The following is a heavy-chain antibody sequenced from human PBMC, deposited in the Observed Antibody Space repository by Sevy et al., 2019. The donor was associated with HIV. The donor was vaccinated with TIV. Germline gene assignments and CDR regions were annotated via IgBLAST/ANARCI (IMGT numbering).Heavy chain of an antibody. CDR1: GFTFSSYW. Sequence: GGSLRLSCAASGFTFSSYWMSWVRQAPGKGLEWVANIKQDGSEKYYVDSVKGRFTISRDNAKNSLYLQMNSLRAEDPAVYYCASGRITIFGVVIKHYWGQGTLVTVSS. V-gene: IGHV3-7*03. CDR3: ASGRITIFGVVIKHY. CDR2: IKQDGSEK. D-gene: IGHD3-3*01. J-gene: IGHJ4*02.